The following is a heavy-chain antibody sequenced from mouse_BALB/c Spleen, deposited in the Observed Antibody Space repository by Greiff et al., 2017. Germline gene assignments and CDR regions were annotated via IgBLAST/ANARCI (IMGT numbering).Heavy chain of an antibody. J-gene: IGHJ3*01. CDR2: IYPGNSDT. D-gene: IGHD4-1*02. CDR1: GYSFTSYW. Sequence: EVQLQQSGTVLARPGASVKMSCKASGYSFTSYWMHWVKQRPGQGLEWIGAIYPGNSDTSYNQKFKGKAKLTAVTSASTAYMELSSLTNEDSAVYYCTRSPNWDGFAYWGQGTLVTVSA. CDR3: TRSPNWDGFAY. V-gene: IGHV1-5*01.